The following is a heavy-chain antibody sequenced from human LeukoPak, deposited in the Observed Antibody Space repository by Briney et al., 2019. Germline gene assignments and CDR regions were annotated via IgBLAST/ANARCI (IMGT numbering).Heavy chain of an antibody. CDR3: AKRGQYYYDSSGYYYQD. J-gene: IGHJ4*02. CDR2: ISGGGGTT. V-gene: IGHV3-23*01. CDR1: GFTFSSYA. Sequence: GGSLRLSCAASGFTFSSYAMSWVRQAPGKGLEWVSSISGGGGTTYYAGSVRGRASISRDNSRNTLYLQMNSLRAEDTGVYYCAKRGQYYYDSSGYYYQDWGQGTLVIVSS. D-gene: IGHD3-22*01.